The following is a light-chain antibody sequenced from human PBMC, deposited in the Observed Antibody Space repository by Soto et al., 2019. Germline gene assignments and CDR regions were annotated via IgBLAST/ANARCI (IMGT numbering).Light chain of an antibody. V-gene: IGLV2-14*01. CDR3: SSNKSSSALV. J-gene: IGLJ2*01. CDR2: DVS. CDR1: SSDVGGYNY. Sequence: QSALTQPASVSGSPGQSITISCTGTSSDVGGYNYVSWYQQHPGKAPKLMIYDVSNRPSGVSNRFSGSKSGNTASLTISGLQAEDEADYYLSSNKSSSALVFGGGKKLTVL.